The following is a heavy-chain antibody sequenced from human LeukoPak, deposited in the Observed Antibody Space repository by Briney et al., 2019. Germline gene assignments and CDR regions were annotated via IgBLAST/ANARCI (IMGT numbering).Heavy chain of an antibody. Sequence: PGGSLRLSCAASVFTFSTYAMSWVRQAPGKGLEWVSSISGSDSSTYYAHSVKGRFSISRDNSKNTLYLQMNSLRADDTALYYWAKDLRAYSSALWGRRTLVTVSS. CDR3: AKDLRAYSSAL. V-gene: IGHV3-23*01. D-gene: IGHD5-12*01. J-gene: IGHJ4*02. CDR2: ISGSDSST. CDR1: VFTFSTYA.